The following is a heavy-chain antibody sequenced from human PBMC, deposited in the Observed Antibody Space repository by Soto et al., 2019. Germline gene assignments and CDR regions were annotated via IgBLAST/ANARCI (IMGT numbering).Heavy chain of an antibody. J-gene: IGHJ6*02. D-gene: IGHD2-2*01. CDR1: GFTLSSYW. CDR3: ARDPGFTGSMVPVPAHEPYGLDV. V-gene: IGHV3-74*01. CDR2: TNSDGSRT. Sequence: EAQLVESGGGSVQPGGSLRLSCAASGFTLSSYWMHWVRQAPGKGLVWVARTNSDGSRTTYADSVKGRFTISRDNAKNTLDLQMNRLRAEDTAVYYCARDPGFTGSMVPVPAHEPYGLDVWGQGTTVTVSS.